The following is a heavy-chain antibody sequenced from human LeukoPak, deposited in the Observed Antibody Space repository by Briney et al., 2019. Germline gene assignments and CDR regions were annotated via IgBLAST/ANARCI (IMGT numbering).Heavy chain of an antibody. CDR1: GFTVSSNY. J-gene: IGHJ6*03. V-gene: IGHV3-53*01. CDR2: IYSGGST. CDR3: ARDPVGPMDV. Sequence: TGGSLRLSCAASGFTVSSNYMSWVRQAPGKGLEWVSVIYSGGSTYYADSVKGRFTISRDNSKNTLYLQMNSLRAEDTAVYYCARDPVGPMDVWGKGTTVTVSS.